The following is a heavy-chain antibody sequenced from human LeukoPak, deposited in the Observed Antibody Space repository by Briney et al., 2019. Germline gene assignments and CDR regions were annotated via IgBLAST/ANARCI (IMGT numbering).Heavy chain of an antibody. CDR1: GFTFSSYS. V-gene: IGHV3-21*01. D-gene: IGHD3-10*01. Sequence: GSLRLSCAASGFTFSSYSMNWVRQAPGKGLEWVSSISSSSSYIYYADSVKGRFTISRDNAKNSLYLQMNSLRAEDTAVYYCARDHAGNYYGSGSYYKWFDYWGQGTLVTVSS. J-gene: IGHJ4*02. CDR3: ARDHAGNYYGSGSYYKWFDY. CDR2: ISSSSSYI.